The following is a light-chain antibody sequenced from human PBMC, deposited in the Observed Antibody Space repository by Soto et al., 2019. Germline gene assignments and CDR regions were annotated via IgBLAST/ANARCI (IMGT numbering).Light chain of an antibody. J-gene: IGKJ3*01. CDR2: GAS. V-gene: IGKV3-20*01. CDR3: QQYGSSPFT. CDR1: QSISSSS. Sequence: ESVLTQSPGTLSLSPGERATLTCRASQSISSSSLAWYQQKPGQAPRLLIYGASSRATGIPDRFSGSGSGTDFTLTISRLEPEDFAVYYCQQYGSSPFTFGPGTKVDLK.